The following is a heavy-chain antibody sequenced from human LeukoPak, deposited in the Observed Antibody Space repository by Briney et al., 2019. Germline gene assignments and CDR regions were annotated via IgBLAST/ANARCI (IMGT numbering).Heavy chain of an antibody. CDR3: ARGEVPPHYFDS. J-gene: IGHJ4*02. CDR1: GFKFDDYA. CDR2: ITWNSGSI. V-gene: IGHV3-9*01. Sequence: GRSLRLSCAASGFKFDDYAMHWVRQAPGKGLEWVSGITWNSGSIGYADSVKGRFTVSRDNTKNSLYLQMSRLRAEDTALYYCARGEVPPHYFDSWGQGTLVTVSS.